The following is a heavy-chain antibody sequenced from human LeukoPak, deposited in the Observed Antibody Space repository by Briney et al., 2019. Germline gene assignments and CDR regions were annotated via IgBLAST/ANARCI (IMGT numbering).Heavy chain of an antibody. CDR1: GFTFSGYW. D-gene: IGHD4-17*01. Sequence: PGESLRLSCVASGFTFSGYWMHWVRQVPGKGLVWVSRITGDGSSTTYADSVKGRFTISRDNAKNTVFLQMISLRAEDTAVYYCARDTGWYFDLWGRGTLVTSSS. CDR2: ITGDGSST. V-gene: IGHV3-74*01. J-gene: IGHJ2*01. CDR3: ARDTGWYFDL.